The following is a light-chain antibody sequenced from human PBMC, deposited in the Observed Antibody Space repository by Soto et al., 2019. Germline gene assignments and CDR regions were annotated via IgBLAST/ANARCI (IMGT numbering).Light chain of an antibody. V-gene: IGKV3-20*01. Sequence: EIVLTQSPGTLSLSPGERATLSCRASQSVSSSYLGWYQQKPGQPPRPLIFGASSRATGIPDRFSGSGSGTDFTLTISRLEPEDFAVYYCQQYGSSPFTFGGGTKVEIK. CDR1: QSVSSSY. CDR3: QQYGSSPFT. J-gene: IGKJ4*01. CDR2: GAS.